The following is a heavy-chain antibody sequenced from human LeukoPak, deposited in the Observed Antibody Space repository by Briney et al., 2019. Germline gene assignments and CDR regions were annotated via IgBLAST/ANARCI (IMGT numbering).Heavy chain of an antibody. V-gene: IGHV3-21*04. J-gene: IGHJ5*02. CDR3: ARSYGSGSYYPNWFDP. CDR2: ISSSGSTI. CDR1: GFTFSSYA. D-gene: IGHD3-10*01. Sequence: GGSLRLSCAASGFTFSSYAMSWVRQAPGKGLEWVSAISSSGSTIYYADSVKGRFTISRDNAKNSLYLQMNSLRAEDTAVYYCARSYGSGSYYPNWFDPWGQGTLVTVSS.